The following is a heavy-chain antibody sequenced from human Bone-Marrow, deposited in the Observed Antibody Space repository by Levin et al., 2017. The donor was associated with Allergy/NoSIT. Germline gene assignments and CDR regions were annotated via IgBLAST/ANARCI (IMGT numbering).Heavy chain of an antibody. Sequence: GGSLRLSCAASGFTFSSYGMHWVRQAPGKGLEWVAVIWYDGSNKYYADSVKGRFTISRDNSKNTLYLQMNSLRAEDTAVYYCARDNEQLVREDYYYYMDVWGKGTTVTVSS. CDR1: GFTFSSYG. CDR2: IWYDGSNK. V-gene: IGHV3-33*01. CDR3: ARDNEQLVREDYYYYMDV. J-gene: IGHJ6*03. D-gene: IGHD6-13*01.